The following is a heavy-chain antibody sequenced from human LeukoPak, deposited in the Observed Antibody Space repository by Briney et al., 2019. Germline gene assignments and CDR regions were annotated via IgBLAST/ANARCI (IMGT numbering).Heavy chain of an antibody. J-gene: IGHJ4*02. Sequence: GESLKISCQGSGYNFPIYWIGWVRQMPGKGLEWMGIIYPGDSDTRYSPSFQGQVTISADKSISTAYLQWSSLKASDTAMYYCARHSSSIAALDWGQGTLVTVSS. CDR3: ARHSSSIAALD. V-gene: IGHV5-51*01. D-gene: IGHD6-6*01. CDR2: IYPGDSDT. CDR1: GYNFPIYW.